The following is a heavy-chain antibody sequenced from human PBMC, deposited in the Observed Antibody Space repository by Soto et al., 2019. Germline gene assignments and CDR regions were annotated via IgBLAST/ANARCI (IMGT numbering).Heavy chain of an antibody. J-gene: IGHJ4*02. CDR2: IDPSNSYI. CDR1: GYSFTTHW. CDR3: ARLVAYDILTGYLQYYFDY. V-gene: IGHV5-10-1*01. D-gene: IGHD3-9*01. Sequence: GESLKISCQGSGYSFTTHWITWVRQTPGKGLEWMGRIDPSNSYINYSPSFQGHVTISVDRSISTAYLQWSRLEASDNAMYYCARLVAYDILTGYLQYYFDYWGQGTLVTVSS.